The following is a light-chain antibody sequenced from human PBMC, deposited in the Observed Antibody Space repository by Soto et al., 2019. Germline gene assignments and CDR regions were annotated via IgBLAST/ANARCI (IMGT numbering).Light chain of an antibody. CDR3: ESYAGSYTFV. J-gene: IGLJ2*01. CDR2: DVT. Sequence: QSALTQPASVSGSPGQSITISCTGTSSDVGGYNYVSWYQQHPGKAPQLMIYDVTKRPSGVPDRFSGSKSGYTASLTISGLQAADEADYYCESYAGSYTFVFGGGTKLTVL. V-gene: IGLV2-11*01. CDR1: SSDVGGYNY.